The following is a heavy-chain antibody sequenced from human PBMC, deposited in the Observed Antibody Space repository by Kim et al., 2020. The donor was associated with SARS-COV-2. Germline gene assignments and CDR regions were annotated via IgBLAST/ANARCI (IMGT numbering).Heavy chain of an antibody. J-gene: IGHJ6*02. D-gene: IGHD5-18*01. CDR1: GGTFSSYA. CDR3: ASQYSYGYYYYYGMDV. CDR2: IIPIFGTA. Sequence: SVKVSCKASGGTFSSYAISWVRQAPGQGLEWMGGIIPIFGTANYAQKFQGRVTITADESTSTAYMELSSLRSEDTAVYYCASQYSYGYYYYYGMDVWGQGTTVTVSS. V-gene: IGHV1-69*13.